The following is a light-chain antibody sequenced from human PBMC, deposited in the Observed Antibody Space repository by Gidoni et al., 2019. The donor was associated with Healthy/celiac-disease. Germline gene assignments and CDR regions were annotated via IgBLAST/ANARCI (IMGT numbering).Light chain of an antibody. CDR2: DAS. Sequence: DFQLTQSPSSLSASVGDRVTITCQASQSISNYLNWYQQKPGKAPKLLIYDASNLETGVPSRFSGSGSGTDFTFTISSLQPEDIATYYCQQYDNLPGAFGGGTKVEIK. V-gene: IGKV1-33*01. CDR3: QQYDNLPGA. J-gene: IGKJ4*01. CDR1: QSISNY.